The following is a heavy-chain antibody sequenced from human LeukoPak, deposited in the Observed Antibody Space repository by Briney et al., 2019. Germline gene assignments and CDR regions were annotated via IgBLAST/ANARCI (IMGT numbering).Heavy chain of an antibody. CDR2: ISSSSSYI. J-gene: IGHJ5*02. V-gene: IGHV3-21*01. CDR1: GFTLSSYS. CDR3: ARTTVTTFGDWFDP. Sequence: GGCLRLSCAASGFTLSSYSMNWVRQAPGKGLEWVSFISSSSSYIYYADSVKGRFTISRDNAKNSLYLQMNSLRAEDTAVYYCARTTVTTFGDWFDPWGQGTLVTVSS. D-gene: IGHD4-17*01.